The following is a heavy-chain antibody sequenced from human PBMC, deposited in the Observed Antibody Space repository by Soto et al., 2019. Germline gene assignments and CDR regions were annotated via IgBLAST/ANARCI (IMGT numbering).Heavy chain of an antibody. V-gene: IGHV3-33*01. J-gene: IGHJ4*02. CDR2: IWSDGNNR. D-gene: IGHD1-1*01. CDR1: GFMFSNHG. CDR3: VRGDNWNDEASDY. Sequence: QVQLVESGGGVVQPGRSLRLSCAASGFMFSNHGLHWHRQAPGKGLEWVAVIWSDGNNRHYADSVKGRFTISRDNSKNTVYLQMNSLRAEDTAVYYCVRGDNWNDEASDYWGQGALVTVSS.